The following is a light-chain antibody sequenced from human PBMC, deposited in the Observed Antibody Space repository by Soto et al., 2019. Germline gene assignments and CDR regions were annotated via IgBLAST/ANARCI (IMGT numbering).Light chain of an antibody. CDR2: EVS. J-gene: IGLJ1*01. V-gene: IGLV2-8*01. Sequence: QSALTQPPSASGSPGQSVTISCTGTSSDVGGYSYVSWYQQHPGKAPKLMIYEVSKRPSGVPDRLSGSKSGNTASLTVSGLQAEDEADYYCNSYAGSNHFVFGTGTKLTVL. CDR1: SSDVGGYSY. CDR3: NSYAGSNHFV.